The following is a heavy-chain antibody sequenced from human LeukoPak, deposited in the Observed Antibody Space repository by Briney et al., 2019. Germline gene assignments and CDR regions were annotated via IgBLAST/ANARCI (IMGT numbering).Heavy chain of an antibody. CDR2: INPNSGGT. Sequence: ASVEVSCKASGYTFTGYYMHWVRQAPGQGLEWMGWINPNSGGTNYAQKFQGRVTMTRDTSISTAYMELSRLRSEDTAVYYCARDSDSSGYFDYWGQGTLVTVSS. CDR1: GYTFTGYY. V-gene: IGHV1-2*02. CDR3: ARDSDSSGYFDY. J-gene: IGHJ4*02. D-gene: IGHD3-22*01.